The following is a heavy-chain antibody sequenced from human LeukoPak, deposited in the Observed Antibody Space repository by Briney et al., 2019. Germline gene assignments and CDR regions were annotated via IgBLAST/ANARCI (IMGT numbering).Heavy chain of an antibody. J-gene: IGHJ4*02. CDR1: GFSFSNNA. Sequence: PGRSLRLSCEASGFSFSNNALHWVRQAPGKGLEWVAVISYDESNKYYADSVKGRFTISRDNSKNTLFLQMNSLRTEDTAVYYCARDTRLHSSGWTRFDYWGQGTLVTVSS. D-gene: IGHD6-19*01. CDR2: ISYDESNK. V-gene: IGHV3-30*04. CDR3: ARDTRLHSSGWTRFDY.